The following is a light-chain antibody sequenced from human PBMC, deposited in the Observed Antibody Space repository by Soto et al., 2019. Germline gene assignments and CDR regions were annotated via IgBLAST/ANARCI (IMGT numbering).Light chain of an antibody. CDR1: SSDVGGFEY. V-gene: IGLV2-14*01. CDR2: DDT. J-gene: IGLJ1*01. CDR3: GLITRRSPSV. Sequence: QSALSQPASVSGSPGQSITISCTGTSSDVGGFEYVSWYQHQPGKAPKLIIYDDTKRPSGVSNRFSGSKSGNTASLTISGIQAEEEGDYFCGLITRRSPSVFGTGTKLTVL.